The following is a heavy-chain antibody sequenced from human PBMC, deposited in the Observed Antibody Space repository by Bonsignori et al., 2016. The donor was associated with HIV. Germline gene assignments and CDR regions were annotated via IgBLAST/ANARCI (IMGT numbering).Heavy chain of an antibody. Sequence: ASVKVSCKASGYTFTGYYMHWVRQAPGQGLEWMGWINPNSGGTNYAQKFQGRVTMTRGTSISTAYMELSRLRSDDTAVYYCAREKYCSGGSCYDRPFGRPLKYWGQGTLVTVSS. CDR1: GYTFTGYY. V-gene: IGHV1-2*02. D-gene: IGHD2-15*01. CDR3: AREKYCSGGSCYDRPFGRPLKY. J-gene: IGHJ4*02. CDR2: INPNSGGT.